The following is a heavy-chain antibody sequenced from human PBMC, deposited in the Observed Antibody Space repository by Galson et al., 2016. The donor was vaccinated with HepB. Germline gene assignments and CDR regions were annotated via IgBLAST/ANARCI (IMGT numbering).Heavy chain of an antibody. CDR1: GLRFSDCY. CDR3: PGGLGRSGDHVS. Sequence: SLRLSCAASGLRFSDCYMSWIRQAPGKGLEWVSYISTISRHIFYADFVKGRFTVSRDHARAAVHLDMPGPRADDPAVYYCPGGLGRSGDHVSWGQGTLVTVSS. CDR2: ISTISRHI. V-gene: IGHV3-11*01. D-gene: IGHD4-17*01. J-gene: IGHJ5*02.